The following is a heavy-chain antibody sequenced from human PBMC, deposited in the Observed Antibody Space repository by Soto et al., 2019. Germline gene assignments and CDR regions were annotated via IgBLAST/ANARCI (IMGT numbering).Heavy chain of an antibody. Sequence: EVQLVESGGGLVQPGGSLRLSCAASGLTLSGYWMNWVRQAPGRGLEWVANIKYDGSQKYYVDSVKGRFTISRDNAKNSLYLQMNSLTVEDTAVYYCATSNCPLYWGQRTLVTVSS. J-gene: IGHJ4*02. CDR3: ATSNCPLY. CDR1: GLTLSGYW. D-gene: IGHD2-15*01. CDR2: IKYDGSQK. V-gene: IGHV3-7*05.